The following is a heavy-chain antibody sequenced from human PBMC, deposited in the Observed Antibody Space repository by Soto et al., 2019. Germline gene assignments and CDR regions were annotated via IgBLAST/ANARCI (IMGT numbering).Heavy chain of an antibody. V-gene: IGHV5-51*01. J-gene: IGHJ6*02. CDR1: GYSFTSYL. Sequence: GESLKISWKGSGYSFTSYLIGWVRQMPGKGLEWMGIIYPGDSDTRYSPSFQGQVTISADKSISTAYLQWSSLKASDTAMYYCARHFRYYYILTGYYTGYYYGMDVWGQGTTVTVSS. CDR2: IYPGDSDT. CDR3: ARHFRYYYILTGYYTGYYYGMDV. D-gene: IGHD3-9*01.